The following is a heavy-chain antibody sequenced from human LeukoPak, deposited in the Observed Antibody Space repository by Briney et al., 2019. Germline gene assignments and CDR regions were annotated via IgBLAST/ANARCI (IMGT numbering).Heavy chain of an antibody. J-gene: IGHJ4*02. CDR3: ARSYSSGWYLRSGDY. CDR2: INPNSGGT. Sequence: ASVKVSCKASGYTFTGYYMHWVRQAPGQGLEWMGWINPNSGGTNYAQKFQGRVTMTRDTSISTAYMELSRLRSDDTAVYYCARSYSSGWYLRSGDYWGQGTLVTVSS. D-gene: IGHD6-19*01. CDR1: GYTFTGYY. V-gene: IGHV1-2*02.